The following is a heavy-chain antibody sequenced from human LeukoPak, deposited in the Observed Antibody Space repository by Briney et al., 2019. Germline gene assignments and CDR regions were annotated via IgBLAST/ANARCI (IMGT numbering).Heavy chain of an antibody. CDR3: ARIGYCSGGGCYGYFDY. D-gene: IGHD2-15*01. CDR2: IIPIFGTA. CDR1: GGTFSRYA. Sequence: GASVKVSFKASGGTFSRYAISWVRQAPGQGLEWMGGIIPIFGTANYAQKFQGRVTITADKSTSTAYMELSSLRSEDTAVYYCARIGYCSGGGCYGYFDYWGQGTLVTVSS. J-gene: IGHJ4*02. V-gene: IGHV1-69*06.